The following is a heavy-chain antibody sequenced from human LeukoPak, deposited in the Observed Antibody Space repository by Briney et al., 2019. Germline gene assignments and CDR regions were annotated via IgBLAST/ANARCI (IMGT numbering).Heavy chain of an antibody. CDR3: ARGPRYYGSGSYYNSIYFDY. CDR2: INHSGST. J-gene: IGHJ4*02. V-gene: IGHV4-34*01. D-gene: IGHD3-10*01. Sequence: PSETLSLTCAVYGGSFSGYYWSWIRQPPGKGLEWIGEINHSGSTNYNPSLKSRVTISVDTSKNQFSLKLSSVTAADTAVYYCARGPRYYGSGSYYNSIYFDYWGQGTLVTVSS. CDR1: GGSFSGYY.